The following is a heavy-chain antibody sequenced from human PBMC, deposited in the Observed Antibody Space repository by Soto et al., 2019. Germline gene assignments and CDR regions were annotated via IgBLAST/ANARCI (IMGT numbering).Heavy chain of an antibody. CDR2: IYYSGRT. D-gene: IGHD4-17*01. Sequence: QVQLQESGPGLVKPSETLSLTCTVSGGSISSYYWSWIRQPPGKGLEWIGYIYYSGRTNYNPSLKSRVTISVDTSTNQFSLTLSSVTAADTAVYYCASTSRGDYGGNAPFDSWGQGTMVTVSS. J-gene: IGHJ3*02. CDR1: GGSISSYY. V-gene: IGHV4-59*01. CDR3: ASTSRGDYGGNAPFDS.